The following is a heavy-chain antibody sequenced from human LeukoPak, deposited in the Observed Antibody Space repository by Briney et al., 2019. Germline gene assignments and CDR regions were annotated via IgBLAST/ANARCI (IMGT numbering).Heavy chain of an antibody. CDR1: GGSISSYY. CDR2: IYSSGRT. V-gene: IGHV4-59*01. Sequence: SETLSLTCTVSGGSISSYYWSWTRQPPGKGLEWIGYIYSSGRTTYNPSLKSRLTISVDTSENQFSLRLTSVTAADTAVYYCARDYGGKFDYWGQGTLVTVSS. D-gene: IGHD4-23*01. CDR3: ARDYGGKFDY. J-gene: IGHJ4*02.